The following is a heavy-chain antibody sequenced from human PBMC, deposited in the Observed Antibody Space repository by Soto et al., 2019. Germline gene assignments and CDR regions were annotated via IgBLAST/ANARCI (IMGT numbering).Heavy chain of an antibody. D-gene: IGHD3-10*01. V-gene: IGHV1-46*01. CDR1: GYTFTSYY. J-gene: IGHJ3*02. CDR3: AREHVLNAFDI. Sequence: GASVKVSCKASGYTFTSYYMHWVRQAPGQGLEWMGIINPSGGSTSYAQRFQGRVTMTRDKRKSTVYMEMNSLRAEDTAVYYCAREHVLNAFDIWGQGTMVTVSS. CDR2: INPSGGST.